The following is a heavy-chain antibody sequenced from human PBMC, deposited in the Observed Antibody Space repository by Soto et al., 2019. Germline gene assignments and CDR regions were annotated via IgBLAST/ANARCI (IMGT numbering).Heavy chain of an antibody. CDR1: GFTFSSYA. CDR2: ISGSVGST. CDR3: AKDQDDSSGSYSPADAFDI. D-gene: IGHD3-22*01. J-gene: IGHJ3*02. Sequence: XVSLRLSFAASGFTFSSYAMSWVRQAPGKGLEWVSAISGSVGSTYYADSVKGRFTISRDNSKNTLYLQMNSLRAEDTAVYYCAKDQDDSSGSYSPADAFDICGQGTMVTVPS. V-gene: IGHV3-23*01.